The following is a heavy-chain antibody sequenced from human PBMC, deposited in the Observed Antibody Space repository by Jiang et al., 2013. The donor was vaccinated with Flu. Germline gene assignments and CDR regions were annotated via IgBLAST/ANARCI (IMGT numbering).Heavy chain of an antibody. Sequence: GGGLVKPGGSLRLSCAASGFTFSSYSMNWVRQAPGKGLEWVSSISSSSSYIYYADSVKGRFTISRDNAKNSLYLQMNSLRAEDTAVYYCARDLNGPRDCSGGSCYLGYYYYGMDVWGQGTTVTVSS. J-gene: IGHJ6*02. CDR1: GFTFSSYS. CDR2: ISSSSSYI. D-gene: IGHD2-15*01. CDR3: ARDLNGPRDCSGGSCYLGYYYYGMDV. V-gene: IGHV3-21*01.